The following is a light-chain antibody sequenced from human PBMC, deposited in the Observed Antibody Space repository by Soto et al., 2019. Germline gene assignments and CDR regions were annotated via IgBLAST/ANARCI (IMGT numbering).Light chain of an antibody. CDR1: SNDVGAYNF. Sequence: QSALNQPPSASGSPGQSAPIHCTGTSNDVGAYNFVSWYQQHPGKAPKLMIYDVSKRPSGVPDRFSGSKSGNTASLTVSGLQAEDEADYYCFSYAGSNIYVFVTVTKFIVL. CDR3: FSYAGSNIYV. CDR2: DVS. J-gene: IGLJ1*01. V-gene: IGLV2-8*01.